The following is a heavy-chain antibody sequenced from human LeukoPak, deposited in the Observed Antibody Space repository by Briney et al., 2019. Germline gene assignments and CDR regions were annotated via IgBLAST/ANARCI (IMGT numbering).Heavy chain of an antibody. CDR3: AREGIAAAGYYYYYMDV. CDR1: GGSISSSSYY. V-gene: IGHV4-39*07. Sequence: PSETLSLTCTVSGGSISSSSYYWGWIRQPPGRGVEWIGSIYYSGSTYYNPSLKSRVTISVDTSKNQFSLKLSSVTAADTAVYYCAREGIAAAGYYYYYMDVWGKGTTVTVSS. CDR2: IYYSGST. J-gene: IGHJ6*03. D-gene: IGHD6-13*01.